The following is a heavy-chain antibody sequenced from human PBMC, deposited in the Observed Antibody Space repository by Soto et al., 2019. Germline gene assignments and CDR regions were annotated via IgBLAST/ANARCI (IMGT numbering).Heavy chain of an antibody. CDR1: GGSLGSYD. CDR2: IYYSGST. CDR3: DRSAGSWFDP. D-gene: IGHD1-26*01. J-gene: IGHJ5*02. V-gene: IGHV4-59*01. Sequence: SVTMPLTSPVAGGSLGSYDGSRIRQPPGKGLEWIGYIYYSGSTNYNPSLKSRVTISVDTSKNQFSLKLSSVTASFSSVYYCDRSAGSWFDPPGEGTLGTMSA.